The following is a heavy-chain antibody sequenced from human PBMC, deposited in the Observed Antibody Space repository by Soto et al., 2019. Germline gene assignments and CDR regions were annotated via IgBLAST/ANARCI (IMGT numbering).Heavy chain of an antibody. V-gene: IGHV3-30-3*01. CDR3: AGDQTGITTAGGGRIDY. Sequence: QVQLVESGGGVVQPGRSLRLSCAASGFTFSIYAMHWVRQTPGTGLECVAIMSYDGSNKYYADSVKGRFTISRDNSKNTLYLQTTKLRAEDTAVFYCAGDQTGITTAGGGRIDYWGQGTLVTVSS. J-gene: IGHJ4*02. CDR1: GFTFSIYA. CDR2: MSYDGSNK. D-gene: IGHD6-13*01.